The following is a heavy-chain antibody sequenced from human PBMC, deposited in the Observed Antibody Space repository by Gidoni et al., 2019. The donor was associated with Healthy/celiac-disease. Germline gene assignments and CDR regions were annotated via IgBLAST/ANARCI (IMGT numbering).Heavy chain of an antibody. CDR2: INWNGGST. CDR3: ARAHPSGPTYYYYYYGMDV. J-gene: IGHJ6*02. CDR1: GFTLDDYG. Sequence: EVQLVESGGGVVRPGGSLRLSCQASGFTLDDYGLSWVRQAPGKGLEWVSGINWNGGSTGYADSVKGRFTISRDNAKNSLYLQMNSLRAEDTALYHCARAHPSGPTYYYYYYGMDVWGQGTTVTVSS. V-gene: IGHV3-20*01. D-gene: IGHD5-12*01.